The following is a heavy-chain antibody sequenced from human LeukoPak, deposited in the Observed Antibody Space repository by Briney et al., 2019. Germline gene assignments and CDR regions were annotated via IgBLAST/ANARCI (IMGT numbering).Heavy chain of an antibody. CDR1: GFTFSSYA. J-gene: IGHJ4*02. V-gene: IGHV3-23*01. CDR2: ISGSGGST. Sequence: GGSLRLSCAASGFTFSSYAMSWVRQAPGKGLEWVSAISGSGGSTYYADSVKGRFTISRDNSKYTLYLQMNSLRAEDTAVYYCAEPEGGYYDIRPDWGQGTLVTVSS. D-gene: IGHD3-22*01. CDR3: AEPEGGYYDIRPD.